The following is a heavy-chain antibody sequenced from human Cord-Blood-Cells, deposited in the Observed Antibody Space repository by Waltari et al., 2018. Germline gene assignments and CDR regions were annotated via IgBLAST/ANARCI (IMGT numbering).Heavy chain of an antibody. Sequence: QVQLQQWGAGLLKPSETLSLTCAVYGGSFSGYYWSWIRQPPGKGLEGIGEINHSGSTNYNPSLKRRVTISVDTSKNQFSLKLSSVTAADTAVYYCARGSTYYDYVWGSYRLDAFDIWGQGTMVTVSS. V-gene: IGHV4-34*01. CDR1: GGSFSGYY. CDR3: ARGSTYYDYVWGSYRLDAFDI. J-gene: IGHJ3*02. CDR2: INHSGST. D-gene: IGHD3-16*02.